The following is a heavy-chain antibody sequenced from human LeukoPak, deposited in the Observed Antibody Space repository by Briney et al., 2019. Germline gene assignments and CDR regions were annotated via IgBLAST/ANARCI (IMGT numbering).Heavy chain of an antibody. V-gene: IGHV3-48*01. CDR3: ARGRSGYYNYGMDV. D-gene: IGHD3-10*01. CDR1: GFTFSNAW. CDR2: ISSSGSTI. Sequence: GGSLRLSCAASGFTFSNAWMSWVRQAPGKGLEWVSYISSSGSTIYYADSVKGRFTISRDNAKNSLYLQMNSLRAEDTAVYYCARGRSGYYNYGMDVWGQGTTVTVSS. J-gene: IGHJ6*02.